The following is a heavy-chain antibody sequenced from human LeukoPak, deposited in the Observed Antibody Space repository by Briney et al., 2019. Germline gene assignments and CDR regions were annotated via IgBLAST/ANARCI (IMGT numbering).Heavy chain of an antibody. CDR3: ARGGGLDV. D-gene: IGHD3-16*01. V-gene: IGHV3-30-3*01. CDR2: ISYDGGTK. Sequence: PGGSLRLSCAASGFSFSDYTMHWVRQAPGKGLEWAAVISYDGGTKYYADSVKGRFTISRDNAKNSLYLQMSNLRAEDTAVYFCARGGGLDVWGQGATVTVSS. CDR1: GFSFSDYT. J-gene: IGHJ6*02.